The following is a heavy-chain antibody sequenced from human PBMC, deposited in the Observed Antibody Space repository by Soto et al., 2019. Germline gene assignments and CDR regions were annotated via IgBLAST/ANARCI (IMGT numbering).Heavy chain of an antibody. Sequence: QLQLQESGSGLVKPSQTLSLTCAVSGGSISSGGYSWSWIRQPPGKGLEWIGYIYHSGRTYYNPSLKSRGTIPVDRSKHQLSLKLSTVHAADTTVYYSARVTDYWGQGTLITVSS. V-gene: IGHV4-30-2*01. J-gene: IGHJ4*01. CDR1: GGSISSGGYS. CDR3: ARVTDY. CDR2: IYHSGRT.